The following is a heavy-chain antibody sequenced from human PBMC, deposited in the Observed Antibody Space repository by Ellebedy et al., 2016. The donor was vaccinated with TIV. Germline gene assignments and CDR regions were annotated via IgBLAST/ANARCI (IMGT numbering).Heavy chain of an antibody. CDR2: IWYDGSNK. D-gene: IGHD3-9*01. J-gene: IGHJ5*02. CDR3: ARARLDWNWFDP. CDR1: GFTFSDSV. V-gene: IGHV3-33*01. Sequence: GGSLRLXXVGFGFTFSDSVMHWVRQAPGKGLEWVAVIWYDGSNKYYADSVKGRFTISRDNSKNTLYLQMNSLRAEGTAVYYCARARLDWNWFDPWGQGTLVTVSS.